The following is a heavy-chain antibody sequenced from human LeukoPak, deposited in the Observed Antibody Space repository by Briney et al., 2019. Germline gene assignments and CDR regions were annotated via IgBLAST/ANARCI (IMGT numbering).Heavy chain of an antibody. CDR1: GFTFTGYY. D-gene: IGHD3-9*01. Sequence: ASVKVSCKASGFTFTGYYMHWVRQAPGKGLEWMGGFDPEDGETIYAQKFQGRVTMTEDTSTDTAYMELSSLRSEDTAVYYCATVARLRYFDWGYDYWGQGTLVTVSS. V-gene: IGHV1-24*01. J-gene: IGHJ4*02. CDR3: ATVARLRYFDWGYDY. CDR2: FDPEDGET.